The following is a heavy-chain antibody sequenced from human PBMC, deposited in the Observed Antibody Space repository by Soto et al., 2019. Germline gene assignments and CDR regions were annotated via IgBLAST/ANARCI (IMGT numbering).Heavy chain of an antibody. D-gene: IGHD6-6*01. CDR1: GYSFSTYA. Sequence: EVQLLESGGGLVQPGGSLRLSCAASGYSFSTYAMSWVRQAPGKGLEWVSGISAGGGSPFIADSVKGRFIISRDNAKATLYLQMNSLTDEDTAIYFCVKHAEYQLVSWFDPWGQGTLVTVSS. CDR2: ISAGGGSP. CDR3: VKHAEYQLVSWFDP. J-gene: IGHJ5*02. V-gene: IGHV3-23*01.